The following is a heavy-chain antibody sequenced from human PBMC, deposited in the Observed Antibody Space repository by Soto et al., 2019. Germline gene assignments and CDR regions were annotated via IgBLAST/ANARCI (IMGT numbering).Heavy chain of an antibody. V-gene: IGHV3-74*03. CDR1: GFTFSKYW. D-gene: IGHD5-18*01. CDR2: VNMDGSST. J-gene: IGHJ4*02. CDR3: AAVPTGCSYGFFDS. Sequence: EVQLVESGGGLVQPGGSLRLSCAASGFTFSKYWMHWVRQAPGEGLVWVSRVNMDGSSTTYADSVKGRFTVSRDNAKNSRYLQMTSLRAEDTAVYYCAAVPTGCSYGFFDSWGKGTLVTVSS.